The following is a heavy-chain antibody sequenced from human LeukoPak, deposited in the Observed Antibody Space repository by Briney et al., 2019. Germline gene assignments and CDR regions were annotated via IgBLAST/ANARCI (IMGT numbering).Heavy chain of an antibody. CDR3: ARVGMVRGVIMCVPASFYLDF. CDR2: FSVHNGNT. J-gene: IGHJ4*02. D-gene: IGHD3-10*01. Sequence: ASVKLSCKASGYTFTSYGITWVRQAPGQGLEWMGWFSVHNGNTHNAPNLQGRVTMTTDTSTSTAYMELRSLRSDDTAVYYCARVGMVRGVIMCVPASFYLDFWGQGTLVTVSS. V-gene: IGHV1-18*01. CDR1: GYTFTSYG.